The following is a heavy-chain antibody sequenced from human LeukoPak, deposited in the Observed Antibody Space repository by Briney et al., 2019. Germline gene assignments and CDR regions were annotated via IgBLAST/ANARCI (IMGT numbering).Heavy chain of an antibody. CDR3: AGDSGYMEGGWYHRDYYYYMAV. D-gene: IGHD6-19*01. CDR1: GYTFTAYY. CDR2: IDPNSGGT. J-gene: IGHJ6*03. Sequence: ASVKVSCKASGYTFTAYYMHWVRQAPGQGLEWMGWIDPNSGGTNYTQKFQGRVTMTRDTSISTAYMELSRLRSDDTAGYYCAGDSGYMEGGWYHRDYYYYMAVWGKGTTVTVSS. V-gene: IGHV1-2*02.